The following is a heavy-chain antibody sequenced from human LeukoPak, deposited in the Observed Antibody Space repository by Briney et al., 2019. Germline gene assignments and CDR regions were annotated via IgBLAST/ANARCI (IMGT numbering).Heavy chain of an antibody. J-gene: IGHJ6*03. CDR1: GGSISSHY. V-gene: IGHV4-59*11. CDR2: IYYSGST. D-gene: IGHD3-3*01. Sequence: SETLSLTCTVSGGSISSHYWSWIRQPPGKGLEWIGYIYYSGSTNYNPSLKSRVTISVDTSKNQFSLKLSSVTAADTAVYYCARGITIFGPHYYYMDVWGKGTTVTVSS. CDR3: ARGITIFGPHYYYMDV.